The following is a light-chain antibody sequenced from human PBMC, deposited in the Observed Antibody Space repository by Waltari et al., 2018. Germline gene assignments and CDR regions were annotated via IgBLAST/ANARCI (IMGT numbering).Light chain of an antibody. CDR3: QAWDSSAGV. Sequence: SYELTQPPSVSVSPGQTVSITCSGDKLEKKYVCWYQQKPGQSPVVVIYQDTRRPSGIPERFSGTNSGTTATLTISGTQTTDETDDYCQAWDSSAGVFGTGTKVTVL. CDR1: KLEKKY. CDR2: QDT. V-gene: IGLV3-1*01. J-gene: IGLJ1*01.